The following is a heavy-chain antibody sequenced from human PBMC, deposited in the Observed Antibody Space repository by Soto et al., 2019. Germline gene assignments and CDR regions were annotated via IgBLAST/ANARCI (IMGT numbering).Heavy chain of an antibody. V-gene: IGHV3-30*18. CDR3: AKTFDCISTSCYGFFFSYYGMDV. D-gene: IGHD2-2*01. J-gene: IGHJ6*02. CDR2: ISYDGSNK. Sequence: PGGSLRLSCAASGFTFSSYGMHWVRQAPGKGLEWVAVISYDGSNKYYADSVKGRFTISRDNSKNTLYLQMNSLRAEDTAVYYCAKTFDCISTSCYGFFFSYYGMDVWGQGTTVTVSS. CDR1: GFTFSSYG.